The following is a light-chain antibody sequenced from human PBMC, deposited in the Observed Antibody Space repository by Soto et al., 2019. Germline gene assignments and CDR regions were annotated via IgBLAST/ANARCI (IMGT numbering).Light chain of an antibody. V-gene: IGKV3-20*01. CDR1: QSVKPF. J-gene: IGKJ5*01. CDR2: GAS. CDR3: QQYVSSPPSIT. Sequence: VRPTSPANMSLAPVERAQLYVMSLQSVKPFLVWYQQRPGQAPRLLIYGASSRATGLPDRFSGSGSGTDFTLTIRRLEPEDFAVYYCQQYVSSPPSITGGQGPRRAIK.